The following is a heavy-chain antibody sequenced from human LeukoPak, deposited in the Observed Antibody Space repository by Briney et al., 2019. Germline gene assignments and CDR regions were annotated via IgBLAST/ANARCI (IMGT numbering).Heavy chain of an antibody. D-gene: IGHD3-3*01. Sequence: ASVKVSCKASGYTFTSYHMHWVRQAPGQGLEWMGIINPSGGSTNYAQRLRGRVTMTRDMSTGTVYMELSSLTFEDTAVYYCAREAITIFGLVRTQTTKGPHRFDPWGQGTLVTVSS. CDR3: AREAITIFGLVRTQTTKGPHRFDP. V-gene: IGHV1-46*01. J-gene: IGHJ5*02. CDR1: GYTFTSYH. CDR2: INPSGGST.